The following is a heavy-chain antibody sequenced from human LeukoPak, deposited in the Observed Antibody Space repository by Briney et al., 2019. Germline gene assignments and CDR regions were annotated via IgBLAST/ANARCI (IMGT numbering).Heavy chain of an antibody. V-gene: IGHV1-18*01. CDR3: ARGYHDSSGNPHWYFDL. CDR1: GYTFTSYG. Sequence: ASVKVSCKASGYTFTSYGISWVRQAPGQGLEWMGWISAYNGNTNYAQKLQGRVTMATDTSTSTAYMELRSLRSDDTAVYYRARGYHDSSGNPHWYFDLWGRGTLVTVSS. D-gene: IGHD3-22*01. CDR2: ISAYNGNT. J-gene: IGHJ2*01.